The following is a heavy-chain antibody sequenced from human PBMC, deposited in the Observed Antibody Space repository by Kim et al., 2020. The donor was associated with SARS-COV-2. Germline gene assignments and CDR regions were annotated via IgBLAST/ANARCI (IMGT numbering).Heavy chain of an antibody. D-gene: IGHD3-9*01. J-gene: IGHJ4*02. V-gene: IGHV3-53*01. CDR3: ARHALYYDILTGYQTHFDY. Sequence: GGSLRLSCAASGFTVSSNYMSWVRQAPGKGLEWVSVIYSGGSTYYADSVKGRFTISRDNSKNTLYLQMNSLRAEDTAGYYCARHALYYDILTGYQTHFDYCGQGTLVTVSS. CDR2: IYSGGST. CDR1: GFTVSSNY.